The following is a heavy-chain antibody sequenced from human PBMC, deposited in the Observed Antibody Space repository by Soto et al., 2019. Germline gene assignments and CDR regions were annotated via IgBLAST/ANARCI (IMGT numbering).Heavy chain of an antibody. CDR3: ATDKYGAGRVGVHS. Sequence: QVQLVQSGAEVKKPGASLRDSCETSGGTSTIYTITWVRQAPGQGLQWMGRIVPTLRITNYAQEFQGRLTITADSSTSTAHIELTSLTSEDTAVYYCATDKYGAGRVGVHSWGQGTLVTVSS. V-gene: IGHV1-69*08. CDR2: IVPTLRIT. D-gene: IGHD1-26*01. J-gene: IGHJ5*02. CDR1: GGTSTIYT.